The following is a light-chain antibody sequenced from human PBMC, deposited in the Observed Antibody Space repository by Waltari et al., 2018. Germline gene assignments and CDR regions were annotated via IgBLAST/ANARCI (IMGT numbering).Light chain of an antibody. CDR1: QSVSSN. CDR2: GAS. V-gene: IGKV3-15*01. CDR3: QQYKNWPWT. J-gene: IGKJ1*01. Sequence: EIVMTQSPATLSVSPGERATRSCKASQSVSSNLAWDQQKPGQAPRPLIYGASTRATGIPAGLSGSGSGTEFTLTISSLQSEDFAVYYCQQYKNWPWTFGLGTKVEIK.